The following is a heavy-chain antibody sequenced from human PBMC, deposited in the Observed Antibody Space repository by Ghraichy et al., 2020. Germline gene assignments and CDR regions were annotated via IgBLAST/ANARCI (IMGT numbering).Heavy chain of an antibody. CDR3: ARPLRMDYYGSGGYFDY. CDR1: GGSISSSSYY. J-gene: IGHJ4*02. V-gene: IGHV4-39*01. Sequence: SETLSLTCTVSGGSISSSSYYWGWIRQPPGKGLEWIGSIYYSGSTYYNPSLKSRVTISVDTSKNQFSLKLSSVTAADTAVYYCARPLRMDYYGSGGYFDYWGQGTLVTVSS. D-gene: IGHD3-10*01. CDR2: IYYSGST.